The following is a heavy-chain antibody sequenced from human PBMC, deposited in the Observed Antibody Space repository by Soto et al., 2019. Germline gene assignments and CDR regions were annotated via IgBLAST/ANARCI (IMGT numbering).Heavy chain of an antibody. CDR2: ITGTGGNT. V-gene: IGHV3-23*01. J-gene: IGHJ6*02. CDR3: ATIRGYYYGLDV. CDR1: GFTLSTYG. Sequence: EVQLLESGGGLVQPGGSLRLSCAASGFTLSTYGMTWVRQAPGKGLEWVSAITGTGGNTYYVESVKGQFTVSRDNSKNMLYLQVNSLRAEDTAVYYCATIRGYYYGLDVWGQGTTVTVSS.